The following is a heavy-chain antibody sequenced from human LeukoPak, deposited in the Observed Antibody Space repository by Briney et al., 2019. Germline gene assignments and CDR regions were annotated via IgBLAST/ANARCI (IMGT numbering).Heavy chain of an antibody. CDR3: ARLRYTTSRDFDY. CDR1: GGSISSYY. Sequence: SETLSLTCTVSGGSISSYYWSWIRQPPGQGLEWIGYVYYSAYTNYNPSLKSRLTISADTSKNQFSLRLSSVTAADTAVYYCARLRYTTSRDFDYWGQGTLVTVSS. V-gene: IGHV4-59*01. CDR2: VYYSAYT. D-gene: IGHD6-13*01. J-gene: IGHJ4*02.